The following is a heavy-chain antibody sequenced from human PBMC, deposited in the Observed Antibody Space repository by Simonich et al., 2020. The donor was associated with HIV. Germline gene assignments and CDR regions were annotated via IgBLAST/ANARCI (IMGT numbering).Heavy chain of an antibody. CDR2: VYPEGVET. V-gene: IGHV1-69-2*01. CDR3: ATIPEYASSTGPQVYFDY. J-gene: IGHJ4*02. Sequence: EVQLVQSGAEVKKPGAPVKITCKLSGYTFIDYYMHWVQLAPGKGIRLRGLVYPEGVETNYAEKFPGRVTITADSSTDTSYMELSSLRSEDTAVYYCATIPEYASSTGPQVYFDYWGQGTLVTVSS. D-gene: IGHD6-6*01. CDR1: GYTFIDYY.